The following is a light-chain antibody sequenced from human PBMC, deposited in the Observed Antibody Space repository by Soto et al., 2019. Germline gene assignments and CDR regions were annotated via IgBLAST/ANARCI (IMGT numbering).Light chain of an antibody. J-gene: IGLJ1*01. CDR1: SSNIGSNY. Sequence: QSVLTQPPSASGTPGQRVTISCSGSSSNIGSNYVYWYQQLPGTAPKLLIYRNNQRPSGVPDRFSGSKSGTSASLAISGLRSEDEADYYCAAWDDSQSGRYVFGTGTKVTVL. V-gene: IGLV1-47*01. CDR3: AAWDDSQSGRYV. CDR2: RNN.